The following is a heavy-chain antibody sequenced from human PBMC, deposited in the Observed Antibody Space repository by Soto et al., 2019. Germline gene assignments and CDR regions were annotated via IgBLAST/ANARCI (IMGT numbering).Heavy chain of an antibody. Sequence: ASVNVSCKASGDCFSNYGFSWVRQAPGQGLEWLGWISAYDGQTNYTKKFQGRVTMTTDTSSSTAFMELRSLRSDDTAVYYCARVRYYDSRGYYAFECWGLGTMVNVAS. J-gene: IGHJ4*02. CDR1: GDCFSNYG. D-gene: IGHD3-22*01. CDR2: ISAYDGQT. CDR3: ARVRYYDSRGYYAFEC. V-gene: IGHV1-18*01.